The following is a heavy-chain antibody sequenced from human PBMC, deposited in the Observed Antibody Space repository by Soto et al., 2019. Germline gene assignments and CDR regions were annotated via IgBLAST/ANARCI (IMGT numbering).Heavy chain of an antibody. CDR2: TYYRSEWKN. CDR3: VRGVDASFDC. Sequence: SQTLSLTCVISGYSVASNRAAWNWVIQSPSRGLEWLGRTYYRSEWKNDYALSVNSRITINPDTSKNQLSLQLSSVTPEDTAVYSCVRGVDASFDCWGQGTLVTVSS. D-gene: IGHD2-2*01. CDR1: GYSVASNRAA. J-gene: IGHJ4*02. V-gene: IGHV6-1*01.